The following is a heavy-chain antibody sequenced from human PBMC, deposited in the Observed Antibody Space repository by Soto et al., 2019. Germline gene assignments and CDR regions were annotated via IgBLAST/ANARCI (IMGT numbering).Heavy chain of an antibody. Sequence: PSETLSLTCTVSGGSISSYYWSWIRQPPGKGLEWIGYIYYSGSTNYNPSLKRRVTISVDTSKNQFSLKLSSVTAADTAVYYCARDRWGEDGSGSYSLDYWGQGTLVTVSS. CDR2: IYYSGST. J-gene: IGHJ4*02. D-gene: IGHD3-10*01. CDR3: ARDRWGEDGSGSYSLDY. CDR1: GGSISSYY. V-gene: IGHV4-59*01.